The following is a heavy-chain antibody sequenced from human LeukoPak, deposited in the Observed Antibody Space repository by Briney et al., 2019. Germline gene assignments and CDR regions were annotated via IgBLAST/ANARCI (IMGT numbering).Heavy chain of an antibody. D-gene: IGHD3-22*01. Sequence: GGSLRLSCAASGFTFSDYYMSWIRQAPGKGLEWVSAISGSGGSTYYADSVKGRFTISRDNSKNTLYLQMNSLRAEDTAVYYCAKDTDTGYYDSSGYYYFDYWGQGTLVTVSS. V-gene: IGHV3-23*01. J-gene: IGHJ4*02. CDR3: AKDTDTGYYDSSGYYYFDY. CDR2: ISGSGGST. CDR1: GFTFSDYY.